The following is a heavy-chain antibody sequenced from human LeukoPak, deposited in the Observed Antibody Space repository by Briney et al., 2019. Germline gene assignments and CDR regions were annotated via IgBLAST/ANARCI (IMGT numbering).Heavy chain of an antibody. D-gene: IGHD2-2*01. V-gene: IGHV4-39*01. J-gene: IGHJ4*02. CDR3: ARGVPTATYFDC. CDR1: GGSISSSSYY. CDR2: ISYTGST. Sequence: KPSETLSLTCTVSGGSISSSSYYWGWIRQPPGKGLEWIGSISYTGSTSCNPSLKSRVTISIDTSKNQFSLKLSSVTAADTAVYYCARGVPTATYFDCWGQGTLATVSS.